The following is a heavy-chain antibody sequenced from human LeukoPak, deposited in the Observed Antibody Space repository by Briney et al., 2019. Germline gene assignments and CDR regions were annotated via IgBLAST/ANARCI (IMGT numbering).Heavy chain of an antibody. CDR1: GGSISSSSYY. J-gene: IGHJ5*02. CDR3: ARHPTRSSPNNWFDP. D-gene: IGHD2-2*01. Sequence: SETLSLTCTVSGGSISSSSYYWGWIRQPPGKGLEWIGSIYYSGSTYYNPSLKSRVTISVDTSKNQFSLKLSSVTAADTAVYYCARHPTRSSPNNWFDPWGQGTLVTVSS. V-gene: IGHV4-39*01. CDR2: IYYSGST.